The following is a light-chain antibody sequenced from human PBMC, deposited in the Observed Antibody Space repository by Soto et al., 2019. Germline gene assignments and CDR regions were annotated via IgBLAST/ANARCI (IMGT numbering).Light chain of an antibody. Sequence: IVLKQSPGTLSLSPGERATLSCRASQSVSSSYLAWYQQKPGQAPRLLIYGASSRATGIPDRFSGSGSGTDFTLTISSLEAEDFAVYYCQQRSNWPPITFGQGTRLEIK. CDR1: QSVSSSY. CDR2: GAS. J-gene: IGKJ5*01. CDR3: QQRSNWPPIT. V-gene: IGKV3D-20*02.